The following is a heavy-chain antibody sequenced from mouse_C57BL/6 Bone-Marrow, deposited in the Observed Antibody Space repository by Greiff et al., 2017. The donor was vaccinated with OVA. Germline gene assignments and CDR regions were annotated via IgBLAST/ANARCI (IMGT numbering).Heavy chain of an antibody. V-gene: IGHV1-81*01. D-gene: IGHD1-1*01. CDR2: IYPRSGNT. Sequence: VQVVESGAELARPGASVKLSCKASGYTFTSYGISWVKQRTGQGLEWIGEIYPRSGNTYYNEKFKGKATLTADKSSSTAYMELRSLTSEDSAVYFCARWGDYYGSSYGYWGQGTTLTVSS. J-gene: IGHJ2*01. CDR3: ARWGDYYGSSYGY. CDR1: GYTFTSYG.